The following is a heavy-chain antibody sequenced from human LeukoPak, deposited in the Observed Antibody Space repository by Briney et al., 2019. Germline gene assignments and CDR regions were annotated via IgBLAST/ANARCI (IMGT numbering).Heavy chain of an antibody. V-gene: IGHV3-49*02. CDR3: TRGSGRFEY. Sequence: GGSLRLSCTTSGFTFGNFPITWVRQAPGKGLEWVGYIRAKDYGGTTEYAAAVKGRFTISRDDSKGIGYLQINDLQTDDTGVYYCTRGSGRFEYWGQGTLVTVSS. CDR2: IRAKDYGGTT. CDR1: GFTFGNFP. J-gene: IGHJ4*02. D-gene: IGHD2-15*01.